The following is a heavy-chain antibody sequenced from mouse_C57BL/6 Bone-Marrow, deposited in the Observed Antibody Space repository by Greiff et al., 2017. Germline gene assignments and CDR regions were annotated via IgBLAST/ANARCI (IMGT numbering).Heavy chain of an antibody. V-gene: IGHV1-81*01. CDR3: ARSTTTVVEDYYAMDY. Sequence: VKLVESGAELARPGASVKLSCKASGYTFTSYGISWVKQRTGQGLEWIGEIYPRSGNTYYNEKFKGKATLTADKSSSTAYMELRSLTSEDSAVYFCARSTTTVVEDYYAMDYWGQGTSVTVSS. D-gene: IGHD1-1*01. CDR2: IYPRSGNT. CDR1: GYTFTSYG. J-gene: IGHJ4*01.